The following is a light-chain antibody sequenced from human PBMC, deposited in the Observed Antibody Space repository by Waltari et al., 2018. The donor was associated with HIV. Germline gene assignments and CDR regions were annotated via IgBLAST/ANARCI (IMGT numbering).Light chain of an antibody. Sequence: QSILTQPPSASGTSGRGVTISCSGSSSNIGSNPVNWYQQLPGTAPKLLIYYDNQRPSGVPDRFSGSKSGTSASLAFSGLQSEDEADYFCSTWDDSLNGVIFGGGTKLTVL. J-gene: IGLJ2*01. CDR3: STWDDSLNGVI. CDR2: YDN. V-gene: IGLV1-44*01. CDR1: SSNIGSNP.